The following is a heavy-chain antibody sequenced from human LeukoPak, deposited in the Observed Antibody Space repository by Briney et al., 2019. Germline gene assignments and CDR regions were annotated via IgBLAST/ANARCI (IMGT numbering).Heavy chain of an antibody. D-gene: IGHD1-26*01. CDR2: ISYDGSNK. Sequence: PGGSLRLSCAASGFTFSSYAMHWVRQAPGKGLEWVAVISYDGSNKYYADSVKGRFTISRDNSKNTLYLQMNSLRAEDTAVYYCARDLRSLSGSYDYWGQGTLVTVSS. V-gene: IGHV3-30-3*01. J-gene: IGHJ4*02. CDR1: GFTFSSYA. CDR3: ARDLRSLSGSYDY.